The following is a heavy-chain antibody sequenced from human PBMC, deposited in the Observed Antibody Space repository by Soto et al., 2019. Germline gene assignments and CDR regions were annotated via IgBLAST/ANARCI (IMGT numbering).Heavy chain of an antibody. D-gene: IGHD6-13*01. Sequence: QVQLVQSGAEVKKPGSSVKVSCKASGGTFSSYAISWVRQAPGQGLEWMGGIIPIFGTANYAQKFHGRCTINACESTSTAYMELSSLRSEDTAVYYCARDAYSSSCSWFDPWGQGTLVTVSS. V-gene: IGHV1-69*01. CDR2: IIPIFGTA. J-gene: IGHJ5*02. CDR3: ARDAYSSSCSWFDP. CDR1: GGTFSSYA.